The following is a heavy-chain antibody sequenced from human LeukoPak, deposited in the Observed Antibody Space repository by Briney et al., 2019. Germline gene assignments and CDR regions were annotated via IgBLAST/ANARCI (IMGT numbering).Heavy chain of an antibody. CDR2: ISGIGDRT. V-gene: IGHV3-23*01. CDR3: AKDIGAHQFDS. D-gene: IGHD3-10*01. CDR1: GFTFSNYA. Sequence: PGGSLRLSCAASGFTFSNYAMSWVRQAPGKGLEWVSAISGIGDRTYHADSVKGWFTISRDNSKNTLYLQMNSLRAEDTAVYYCAKDIGAHQFDSWGQGTLVIVSS. J-gene: IGHJ4*02.